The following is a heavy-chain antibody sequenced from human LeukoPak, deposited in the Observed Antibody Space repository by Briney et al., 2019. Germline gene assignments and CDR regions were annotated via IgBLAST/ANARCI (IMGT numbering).Heavy chain of an antibody. V-gene: IGHV3-21*01. CDR3: AREVVIVVEPAANTIDY. D-gene: IGHD2-2*01. CDR2: ISKSSTYI. CDR1: GFTFRDYT. Sequence: PGGSLRLSCVASGFTFRDYTMNWVRQAPGKGLEWVSAISKSSTYIKYADSVKGRFTVSRDNAKNSLFLQMNSLRVEDTAVYYCAREVVIVVEPAANTIDYWGQGTRVTVSS. J-gene: IGHJ4*02.